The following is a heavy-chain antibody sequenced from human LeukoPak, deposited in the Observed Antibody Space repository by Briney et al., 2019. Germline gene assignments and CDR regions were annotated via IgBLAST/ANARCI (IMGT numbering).Heavy chain of an antibody. Sequence: GASVKVSCKASGYTFTGYYMHWVRQAPGQGLEWMGWINPNSGGTNYAQKFQGWVTMTRDTSISTAYMELSRLRSDDTAVYYCARGGRYNWNANPNWFDPWSQGTLVTVSS. CDR2: INPNSGGT. J-gene: IGHJ5*02. CDR3: ARGGRYNWNANPNWFDP. D-gene: IGHD1-1*01. V-gene: IGHV1-2*04. CDR1: GYTFTGYY.